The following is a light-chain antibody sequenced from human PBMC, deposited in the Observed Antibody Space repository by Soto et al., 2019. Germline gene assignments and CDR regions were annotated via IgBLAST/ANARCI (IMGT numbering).Light chain of an antibody. CDR2: DVS. J-gene: IGLJ1*01. Sequence: QSVLTQPASVSGSPGQSITISCTGTSRDVVGYNYVSWYQQHPGKAPKLLIYDVSNRPSGASNRFSGSKSGNTASLTISGLQAEDEADYYCSSYTGSTTLHYVFGTGTKVTVL. V-gene: IGLV2-14*01. CDR3: SSYTGSTTLHYV. CDR1: SRDVVGYNY.